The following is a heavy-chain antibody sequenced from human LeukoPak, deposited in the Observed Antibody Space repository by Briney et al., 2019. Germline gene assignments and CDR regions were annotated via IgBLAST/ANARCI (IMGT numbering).Heavy chain of an antibody. Sequence: GGSLRLSCAASGFTVSSNYMTWIRQAPGERLEWVSIVYSGGDTYYADSVKGRFTISRDNSKNTLYLQMNSLRAEDTAVYYCAKEDKAVAVLYYMDVWGKGTTVTISS. CDR3: AKEDKAVAVLYYMDV. V-gene: IGHV3-53*05. J-gene: IGHJ6*03. CDR1: GFTVSSNY. D-gene: IGHD6-19*01. CDR2: VYSGGDT.